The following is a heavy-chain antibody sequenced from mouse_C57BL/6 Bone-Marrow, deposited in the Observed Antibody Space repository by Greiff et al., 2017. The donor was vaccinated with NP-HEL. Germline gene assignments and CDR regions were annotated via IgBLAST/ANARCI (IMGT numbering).Heavy chain of an antibody. V-gene: IGHV1-54*01. CDR3: ARGGLYFDY. D-gene: IGHD3-3*01. CDR2: INPGSGGT. J-gene: IGHJ2*01. CDR1: GYAFTNYL. Sequence: VQLQESGAELVRPGTSVKVSCKASGYAFTNYLIEWVKQRPGQGLEWIGVINPGSGGTNYNEKFKGKATLTADKSSSTAYMQLSSLTSEDSAVYFCARGGLYFDYWGQGTTLTVSS.